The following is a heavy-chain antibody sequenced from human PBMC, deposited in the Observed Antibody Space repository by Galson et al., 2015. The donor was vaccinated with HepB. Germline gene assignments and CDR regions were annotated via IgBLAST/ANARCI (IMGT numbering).Heavy chain of an antibody. CDR1: GFSVSSNY. J-gene: IGHJ6*02. D-gene: IGHD2-21*02. CDR3: TRERVEWFGYGGDSYPGYYYYAMDV. CDR2: IHSGGST. Sequence: SLRLSCAASGFSVSSNYMSWVRQAPGKGLEWVSVIHSGGSTYYADSVKGRFTISRHDSKNTLYLQMNSLRAEDTALYYCTRERVEWFGYGGDSYPGYYYYAMDVWGQGTTVTVSS. V-gene: IGHV3-53*04.